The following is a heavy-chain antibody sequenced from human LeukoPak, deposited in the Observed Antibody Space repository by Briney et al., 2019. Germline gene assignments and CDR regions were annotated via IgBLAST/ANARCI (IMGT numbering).Heavy chain of an antibody. J-gene: IGHJ6*02. V-gene: IGHV1-8*02. CDR3: ARVLVPAAGRYYYYYYGMDV. D-gene: IGHD2-2*01. CDR1: GYTFSSYY. Sequence: ASVKVSCKASGYTFSSYYMHWVRQATGQGLEWMGWMNPNSGNTGYAQKFQGRVTMTRNTSISTAYMELSSLRSEDTAVYYCARVLVPAAGRYYYYYYGMDVWGQGTTVTVSS. CDR2: MNPNSGNT.